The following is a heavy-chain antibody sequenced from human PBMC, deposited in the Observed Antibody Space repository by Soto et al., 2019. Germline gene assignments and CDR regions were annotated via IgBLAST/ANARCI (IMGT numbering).Heavy chain of an antibody. J-gene: IGHJ4*02. D-gene: IGHD1-7*01. CDR3: ATMGTPATGLYYFDY. Sequence: QVQLQESGPGLVKPSQTLSLTCTVSGGSISSGNYYWSWIRQPPGKGLEWIGFISYSGSTYYNASLYSRVTIPVATSKNQSALHLSFVTAADTAVYYCATMGTPATGLYYFDYWGQGALVTVSS. CDR1: GGSISSGNYY. CDR2: ISYSGST. V-gene: IGHV4-30-4*01.